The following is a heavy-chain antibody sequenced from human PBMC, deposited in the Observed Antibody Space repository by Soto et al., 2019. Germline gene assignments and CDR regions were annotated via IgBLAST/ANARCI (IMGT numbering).Heavy chain of an antibody. V-gene: IGHV4-39*01. Sequence: SETLSLTCTVSGGSISNSSYYWGWIRQPPGKGLEWIGSIHYTGSTFYNPSLKSRVTISVDTSKNQFSLQLSSVTAADTAVYYCARLGPDCSNGVCFFDYWGQGTLVTVSS. J-gene: IGHJ4*02. CDR2: IHYTGST. CDR3: ARLGPDCSNGVCFFDY. CDR1: GGSISNSSYY. D-gene: IGHD2-8*01.